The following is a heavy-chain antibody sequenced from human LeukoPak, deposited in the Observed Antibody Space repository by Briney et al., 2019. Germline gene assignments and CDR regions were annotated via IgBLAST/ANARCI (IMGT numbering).Heavy chain of an antibody. CDR2: ISYDGSNK. CDR1: GFTFSSYA. V-gene: IGHV3-30*04. CDR3: AKDLTIFGVVITPMDY. D-gene: IGHD3-3*01. J-gene: IGHJ4*02. Sequence: PWGSLRLSCAASGFTFSSYAMHWVRQAPGKGLEWVAVISYDGSNKYYADSVKGRFTISRDNSKNTLYLQMNSLRAEDTAVYYCAKDLTIFGVVITPMDYWGQGTLVTVSS.